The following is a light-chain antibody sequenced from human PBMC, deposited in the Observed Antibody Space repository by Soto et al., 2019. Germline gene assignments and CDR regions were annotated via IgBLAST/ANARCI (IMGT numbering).Light chain of an antibody. V-gene: IGLV2-14*01. J-gene: IGLJ1*01. CDR3: SSYTSSSTRV. Sequence: SVPTQPSSVSGSPGQSITISCPGTSSDVGGYNYVSWYQQHPGKAPKLMIYDVSNRPSGVSNRFSGSKSGNTASLTISGLQAEDEADYYCSSYTSSSTRVFGTGTKVTVL. CDR1: SSDVGGYNY. CDR2: DVS.